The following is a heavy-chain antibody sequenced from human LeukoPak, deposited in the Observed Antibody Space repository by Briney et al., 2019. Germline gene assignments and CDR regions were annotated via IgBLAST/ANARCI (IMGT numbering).Heavy chain of an antibody. CDR3: ARGGGLDV. J-gene: IGHJ6*02. V-gene: IGHV3-7*03. D-gene: IGHD3-16*01. CDR1: GFTFSHFW. Sequence: PPGGSLRLSCAASGFTFSHFWMSWVRQAPGKGLEWVASINHNGNVNYYVDSVKGRFTISRDNAKNSLYLQMSNLRAEDAAVYFCARGGGLDVWGQGATVTVSS. CDR2: INHNGNVN.